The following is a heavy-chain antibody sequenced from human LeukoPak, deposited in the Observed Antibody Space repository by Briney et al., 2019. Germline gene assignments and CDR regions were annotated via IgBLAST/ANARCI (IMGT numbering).Heavy chain of an antibody. J-gene: IGHJ4*02. V-gene: IGHV3-33*01. CDR2: IWYDGSNK. D-gene: IGHD2-21*02. Sequence: GGSLRLSCAASGFTFSNHGMHWVRQAPGKGPEWVAIIWYDGSNKFYGDSVKGRFTISRDNSKNTVYLQMNSLRTEDTGVYYCARDRLEAVTDDDYFDYWGQGTLVTVSS. CDR3: ARDRLEAVTDDDYFDY. CDR1: GFTFSNHG.